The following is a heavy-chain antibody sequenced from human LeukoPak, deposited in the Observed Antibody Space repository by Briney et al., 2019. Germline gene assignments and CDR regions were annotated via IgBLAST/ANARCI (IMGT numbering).Heavy chain of an antibody. J-gene: IGHJ3*02. D-gene: IGHD5-18*01. Sequence: SQTLSLTCAVSGDSVLSNSSWNWIRQSPSRGLEWLGRTYYRSNWYNDYGVSVKSRININPDTSKNLFSLQLSSVTPEDTAVYYCVRGGQGDGHSADEGFDIWGQGTMVTVS. CDR1: GDSVLSNSS. CDR2: TYYRSNWYN. V-gene: IGHV6-1*01. CDR3: VRGGQGDGHSADEGFDI.